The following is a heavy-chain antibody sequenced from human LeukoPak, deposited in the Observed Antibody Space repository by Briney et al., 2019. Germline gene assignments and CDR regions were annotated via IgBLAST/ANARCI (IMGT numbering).Heavy chain of an antibody. J-gene: IGHJ4*02. CDR3: TRQDGSGSRDFAY. Sequence: GGSLRLSCAASGFTFSGSAMHWVRQASGKGLEWVGRIRSKANSYATAYAASVKGRFTISRDDSKNTAYLQMNSLKTEDTAVYYCTRQDGSGSRDFAYWGQGTLVTVSS. V-gene: IGHV3-73*01. CDR1: GFTFSGSA. CDR2: IRSKANSYAT. D-gene: IGHD3-10*01.